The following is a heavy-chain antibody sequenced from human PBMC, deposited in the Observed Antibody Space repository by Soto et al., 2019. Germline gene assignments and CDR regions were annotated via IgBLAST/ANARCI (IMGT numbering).Heavy chain of an antibody. D-gene: IGHD5-18*01. CDR3: ARDSDVDTAMARESDAFDI. CDR1: GGSISSSNW. CDR2: IYHSGST. V-gene: IGHV4-4*02. Sequence: QVQLQESGPGLVKPSGTLSLTCAVSGGSISSSNWWSWVRQPPGKGLEWIGEIYHSGSTNYNPSHKSRVTISVDKSKNQFSLKLSSVTAADTAVYYCARDSDVDTAMARESDAFDIWGQGTMVTVSS. J-gene: IGHJ3*02.